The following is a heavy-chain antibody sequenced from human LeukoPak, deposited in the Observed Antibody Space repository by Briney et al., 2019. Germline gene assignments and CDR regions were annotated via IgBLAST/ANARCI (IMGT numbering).Heavy chain of an antibody. CDR3: ARDIDIVVVHDAYPGGFDY. Sequence: ASVKVSCKASGYTFTSYDINWVRQATGQGLEGMGWMNPNSGNTGYAQKFQGRVTMTTNTSISTAYMGPSSTGSEYTAVYYSARDIDIVVVHDAYPGGFDYWGQGTLVTVSS. J-gene: IGHJ4*02. V-gene: IGHV1-8*01. D-gene: IGHD2-2*01. CDR2: MNPNSGNT. CDR1: GYTFTSYD.